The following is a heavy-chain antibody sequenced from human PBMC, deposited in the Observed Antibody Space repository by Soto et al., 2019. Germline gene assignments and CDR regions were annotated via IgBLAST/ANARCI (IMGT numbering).Heavy chain of an antibody. Sequence: GVLRLSCAASGFTFSSYAMSWVRQAPGKGLEWVSAISGSGGSTYYADSVKGRFTISRDNSKNTLYLQMNSLRAEDTAVYYCAKVFYPVGATLNAFDIWGQGTMVTVSS. V-gene: IGHV3-23*01. CDR3: AKVFYPVGATLNAFDI. J-gene: IGHJ3*02. CDR2: ISGSGGST. D-gene: IGHD1-26*01. CDR1: GFTFSSYA.